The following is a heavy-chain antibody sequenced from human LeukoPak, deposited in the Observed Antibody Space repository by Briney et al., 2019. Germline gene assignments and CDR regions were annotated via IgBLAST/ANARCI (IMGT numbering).Heavy chain of an antibody. J-gene: IGHJ4*02. Sequence: GSLRLSCEDSGFTFSSYWVSRVRQAPAKGLEWVASIKEDGSEKYYVDSVKGRFTISRDNAKNSLYLQMNSLRAEDTALYYCARVRSGGSCYRSFDYWGQGTLVTVSS. V-gene: IGHV3-7*03. D-gene: IGHD2-15*01. CDR1: GFTFSSYW. CDR2: IKEDGSEK. CDR3: ARVRSGGSCYRSFDY.